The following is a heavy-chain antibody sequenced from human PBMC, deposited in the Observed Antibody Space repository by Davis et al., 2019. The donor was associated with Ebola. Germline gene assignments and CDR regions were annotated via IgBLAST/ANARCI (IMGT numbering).Heavy chain of an antibody. CDR3: ARAHGTRITIFGVVRRMGYYFDY. CDR1: GYTFTSYD. Sequence: ASVKVSCKASGYTFTSYDINWVRQATGQGLEWMGWMNPNSGNTGYAQKFQGRVTMTRNTSISTAYMELSSLRSEDTAVYYCARAHGTRITIFGVVRRMGYYFDYWGQGTLVTVSS. CDR2: MNPNSGNT. V-gene: IGHV1-8*01. J-gene: IGHJ4*02. D-gene: IGHD3-3*01.